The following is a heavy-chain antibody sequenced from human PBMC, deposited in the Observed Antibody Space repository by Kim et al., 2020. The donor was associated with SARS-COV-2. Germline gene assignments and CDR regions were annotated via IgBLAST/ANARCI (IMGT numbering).Heavy chain of an antibody. J-gene: IGHJ6*02. CDR1: GYTFTSYG. V-gene: IGHV1-18*01. D-gene: IGHD2-21*02. CDR3: ARISVVTPDSYYYGMDV. CDR2: ISAYNGNT. Sequence: ASVKVSCKASGYTFTSYGISWVRQAPGQGLEWMGWISAYNGNTNYAQKLQGRVTMTTDTSTSTAYMELRSLRSDDTAVYYCARISVVTPDSYYYGMDVWGQGTTVTVSS.